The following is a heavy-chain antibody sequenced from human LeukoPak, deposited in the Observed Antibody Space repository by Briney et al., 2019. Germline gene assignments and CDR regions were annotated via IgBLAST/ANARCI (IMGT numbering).Heavy chain of an antibody. V-gene: IGHV3-23*01. D-gene: IGHD3-22*01. Sequence: PGGSLRLSCAASGFTFSSYAMSWVRQAPGKGLEWVSAISGSGGSTYYADSVKGRFTISRDNSKNTLYLQMNSLRAEDTAVYYCAKDPNPSSGYYLGAFDIWGQGTMVTVSS. CDR2: ISGSGGST. CDR3: AKDPNPSSGYYLGAFDI. CDR1: GFTFSSYA. J-gene: IGHJ3*02.